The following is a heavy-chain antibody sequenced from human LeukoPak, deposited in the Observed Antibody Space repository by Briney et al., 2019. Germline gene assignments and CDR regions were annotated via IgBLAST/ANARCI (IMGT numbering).Heavy chain of an antibody. CDR1: GFTFSTYW. CDR3: ARGPAVVVAATDY. Sequence: PGGSLRLSCAASGFTFSTYWMHWVRQAPGKGLVWVSRINSDGSTTTYADSVKGRITISRDNAKNTLYLQMNSLRAEDTAVYYCARGPAVVVAATDYWGQGTLVTVSS. J-gene: IGHJ4*02. CDR2: INSDGSTT. D-gene: IGHD2-15*01. V-gene: IGHV3-74*01.